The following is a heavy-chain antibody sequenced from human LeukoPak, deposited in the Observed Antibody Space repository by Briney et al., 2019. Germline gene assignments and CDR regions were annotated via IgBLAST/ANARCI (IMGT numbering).Heavy chain of an antibody. J-gene: IGHJ4*02. CDR1: GYTFTGYW. Sequence: GASVKVSCRASGYTFTGYWMHWVRQAPGQGLEWMGWINPDSDDTKFAQKFQGRVTMTTDAAISTGYMELSGLRSDDTAIYYCAIGIGWPRDSWGQGTLVTVSS. D-gene: IGHD1-26*01. CDR3: AIGIGWPRDS. CDR2: INPDSDDT. V-gene: IGHV1-2*02.